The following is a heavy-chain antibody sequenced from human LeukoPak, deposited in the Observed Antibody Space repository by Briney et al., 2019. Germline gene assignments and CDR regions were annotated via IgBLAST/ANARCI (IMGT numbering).Heavy chain of an antibody. CDR2: IYHSGST. V-gene: IGHV4-4*02. Sequence: PSGTLSLTCAVSGGSISSSNWWSWVRQPPGKGLEWIGEIYHSGSTNYNPSLKSRVTISVDKSKNQFSLKLSSVTAADTAVYYCARDVGSGSYYNNYFDYWGQGTLVIVSS. D-gene: IGHD3-10*01. CDR3: ARDVGSGSYYNNYFDY. J-gene: IGHJ4*02. CDR1: GGSISSSNW.